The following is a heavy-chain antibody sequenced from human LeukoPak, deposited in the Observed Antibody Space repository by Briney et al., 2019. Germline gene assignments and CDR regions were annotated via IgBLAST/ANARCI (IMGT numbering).Heavy chain of an antibody. V-gene: IGHV3-48*03. CDR3: ARDPYSGSYGNYYYYFMDV. CDR1: GFTFSSYE. D-gene: IGHD1-26*01. Sequence: GGSLRLSCAASGFTFSSYEMNWVRQAPGKGLEWVSYISSSGSTIYYADSVKDRFTISRDNAKNSLYLQMNSLIAEDTAVYYCARDPYSGSYGNYYYYFMDVWGKGTTVTISS. CDR2: ISSSGSTI. J-gene: IGHJ6*03.